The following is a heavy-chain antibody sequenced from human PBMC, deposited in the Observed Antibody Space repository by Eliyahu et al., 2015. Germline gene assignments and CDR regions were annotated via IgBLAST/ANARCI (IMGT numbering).Heavy chain of an antibody. D-gene: IGHD4-11*01. J-gene: IGHJ6*03. CDR1: GGSISSYY. V-gene: IGHV4-59*01. Sequence: QVQLQESGPGLVKPSETLSLTCTVSGGSISSYYWSWIRQPPGKGLEWIGYIYYSGSTNYNPSLQSRVTISLDTSKKQFSLKLISVTAADTAVYYCARSYSDIYYFYMDVWGKGTTVTVSS. CDR3: ARSYSDIYYFYMDV. CDR2: IYYSGST.